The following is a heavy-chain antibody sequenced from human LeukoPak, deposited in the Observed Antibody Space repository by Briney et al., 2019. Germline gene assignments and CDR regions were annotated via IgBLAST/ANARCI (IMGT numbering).Heavy chain of an antibody. CDR1: GGSISSSSYY. D-gene: IGHD3-3*01. Sequence: PSETLSLTCTVSGGSISSSSYYWGWIRQPPGKGLEWIGEINHSGSTNYNPSLQSRVTISVDTSKNQFSLKLSSVTAADTAVYYCARGDFSGGSFDYWGQGTLVTVSS. CDR3: ARGDFSGGSFDY. CDR2: INHSGST. V-gene: IGHV4-39*07. J-gene: IGHJ4*02.